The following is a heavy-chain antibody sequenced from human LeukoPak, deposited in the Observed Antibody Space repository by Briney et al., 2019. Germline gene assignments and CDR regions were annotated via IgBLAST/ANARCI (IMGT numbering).Heavy chain of an antibody. Sequence: GGSLRLSCAASGFTFSSYSMNWVRQAPGKGLEWVSSISSSSSYIYYADSVKGRFTISRDNAKNSLYLQMNSLRAEDTAVYYCAREMYYYGSGSYNYYYYYMDVWGKGTTVTVSS. D-gene: IGHD3-10*01. V-gene: IGHV3-21*01. CDR1: GFTFSSYS. CDR3: AREMYYYGSGSYNYYYYYMDV. CDR2: ISSSSSYI. J-gene: IGHJ6*03.